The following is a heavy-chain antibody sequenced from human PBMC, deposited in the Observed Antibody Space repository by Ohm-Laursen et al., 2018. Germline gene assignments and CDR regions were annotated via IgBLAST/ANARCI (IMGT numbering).Heavy chain of an antibody. D-gene: IGHD1-26*01. CDR3: TTEDTGTYWRDYY. Sequence: SLRLSCAASGFTFSSYGMHWVRQAPGKGLEWVAVISYDGSNKYYADSVKGRFTISRDNSKNTLYLQMNSLRAEDTAVYYCTTEDTGTYWRDYYWGQGTLVTVSS. J-gene: IGHJ4*02. V-gene: IGHV3-30*03. CDR2: ISYDGSNK. CDR1: GFTFSSYG.